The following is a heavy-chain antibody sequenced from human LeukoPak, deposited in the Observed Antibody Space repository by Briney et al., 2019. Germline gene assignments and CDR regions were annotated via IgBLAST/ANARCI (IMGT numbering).Heavy chain of an antibody. D-gene: IGHD6-19*01. Sequence: SETLSLTCAVSGGSISSSNWWSWVRQPPGKGLEWIGEIYHSGSTNYNPSLKSRVTISVDKSKNQFSLKLSSVTAADTAVYYCARGSGYSSGWLDYWGQGALVTVSS. J-gene: IGHJ4*02. CDR1: GGSISSSNW. V-gene: IGHV4-4*02. CDR3: ARGSGYSSGWLDY. CDR2: IYHSGST.